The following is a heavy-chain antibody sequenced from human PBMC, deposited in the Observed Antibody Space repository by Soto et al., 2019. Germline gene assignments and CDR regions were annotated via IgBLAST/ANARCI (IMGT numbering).Heavy chain of an antibody. D-gene: IGHD3-10*01. CDR3: ARDQSYLSF. CDR1: GLTFSNYA. V-gene: IGHV3-23*01. Sequence: GGSLRLSCAASGLTFSNYAMSWVRQAPGMGLEWVSAISPNGDTTNYADSVKGRFTISRDNSKNTVYLQMNSLRADDTAAYYCARDQSYLSFWGLGTLDTVSS. J-gene: IGHJ4*02. CDR2: ISPNGDTT.